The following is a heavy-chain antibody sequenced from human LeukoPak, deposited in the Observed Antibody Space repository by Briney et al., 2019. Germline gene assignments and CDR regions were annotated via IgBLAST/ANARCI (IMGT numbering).Heavy chain of an antibody. CDR3: ARAGDSSGFHYYYYGMDV. CDR2: IYYSGST. Sequence: PSETLSLTCTVSGGSISSSSYYWGWIRQPPGKGLEWIGSIYYSGSTYYNPSLKSRVTISVDTSKNQFSLKLSSVTAADTAVYYCARAGDSSGFHYYYYGMDVWGQGTTVTVSS. D-gene: IGHD3-22*01. CDR1: GGSISSSSYY. J-gene: IGHJ6*02. V-gene: IGHV4-39*07.